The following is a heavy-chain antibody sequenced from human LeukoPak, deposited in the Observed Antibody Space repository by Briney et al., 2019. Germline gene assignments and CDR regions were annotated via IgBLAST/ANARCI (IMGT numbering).Heavy chain of an antibody. CDR2: INHSGST. D-gene: IGHD3-9*01. Sequence: SETLSLTCAVYGGSFSGYYWSWIRQPPGKGLEWIGEINHSGSTNYIPSLKSRVTISVDTSKNQSSLKLSSVTAADTAVYYCARARRYFDWFRGDAFDIWGQGTMVTVSS. CDR3: ARARRYFDWFRGDAFDI. CDR1: GGSFSGYY. V-gene: IGHV4-34*01. J-gene: IGHJ3*02.